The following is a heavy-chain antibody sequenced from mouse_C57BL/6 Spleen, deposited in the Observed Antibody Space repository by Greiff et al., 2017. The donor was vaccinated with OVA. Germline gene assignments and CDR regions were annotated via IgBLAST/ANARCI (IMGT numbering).Heavy chain of an antibody. Sequence: VQLQQSGPELVKPGASVKISCKASGYTFTDYYMNWVKQSHGKSLEWIGDINPNNGGTSYNQKFKGKATLTVDKSSSTAYMELRSLTSEDSAVYYCAKYSNYEYFDVWGTGTTVTVSS. J-gene: IGHJ1*03. CDR1: GYTFTDYY. D-gene: IGHD2-5*01. V-gene: IGHV1-26*01. CDR2: INPNNGGT. CDR3: AKYSNYEYFDV.